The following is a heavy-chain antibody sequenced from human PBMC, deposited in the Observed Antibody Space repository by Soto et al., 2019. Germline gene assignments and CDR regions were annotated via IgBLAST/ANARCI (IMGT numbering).Heavy chain of an antibody. CDR1: GGTFSSYA. J-gene: IGHJ4*02. Sequence: AASVKVSCKASGGTFSSYAISWVRQAPGQGLEWMGGIIPIFGTANYAQKFQGRVTITADESTSTAYMELSSLRSEDTAVYYCARGERSYSDYWGQGTLVTVSS. D-gene: IGHD1-1*01. V-gene: IGHV1-69*13. CDR3: ARGERSYSDY. CDR2: IIPIFGTA.